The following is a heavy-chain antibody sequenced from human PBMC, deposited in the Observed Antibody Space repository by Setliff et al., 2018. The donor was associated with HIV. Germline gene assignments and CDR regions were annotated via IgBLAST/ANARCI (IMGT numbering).Heavy chain of an antibody. CDR2: IYCSGST. J-gene: IGHJ5*02. CDR1: GGSISSTVYY. D-gene: IGHD4-17*01. CDR3: ARDAVRSKDWFDP. Sequence: SETLSLTCTVSGGSISSTVYYWGWIRQPPGKGLEWIGSIYCSGSTYYNPSLESRITISMDTSKNQFSLKLRSVTAADTAMYYCARDAVRSKDWFDPWGPGILVTVSS. V-gene: IGHV4-39*02.